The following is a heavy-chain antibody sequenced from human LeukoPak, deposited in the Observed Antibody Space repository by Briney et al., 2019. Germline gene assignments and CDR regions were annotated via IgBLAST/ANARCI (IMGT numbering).Heavy chain of an antibody. J-gene: IGHJ4*02. CDR3: ARRSRITMIVVVIQDHFDY. V-gene: IGHV4-34*01. CDR2: INHSGST. D-gene: IGHD3-22*01. CDR1: GFTFSSYS. Sequence: GSLRLSRAASGFTFSSYSMNWVRQPPGKGLEWIGEINHSGSTNYNPSLKSRVTISVDTSKNQFSLKLSSVTAADTAVYYCARRSRITMIVVVIQDHFDYWGQGTLVTVSS.